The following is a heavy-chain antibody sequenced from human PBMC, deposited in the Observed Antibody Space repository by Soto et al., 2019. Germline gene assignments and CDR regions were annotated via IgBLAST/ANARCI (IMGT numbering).Heavy chain of an antibody. CDR1: GDSVTSNSAA. V-gene: IGHV6-1*01. D-gene: IGHD3-10*01. CDR2: TYYRSKWYD. J-gene: IGHJ6*02. CDR3: ARDKAGVYGMDV. Sequence: PSQTLSLTCAISGDSVTSNSAAWNWIRQSPSRGLEWLGRTYYRSKWYDDYADSVKSRITINPDTPKNQFSLKLNSVTPEDTAVYYCARDKAGVYGMDVWGLGTTVTVSS.